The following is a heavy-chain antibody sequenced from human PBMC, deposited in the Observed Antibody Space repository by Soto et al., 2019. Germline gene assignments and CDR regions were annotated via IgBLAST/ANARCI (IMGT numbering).Heavy chain of an antibody. J-gene: IGHJ6*02. V-gene: IGHV1-8*01. D-gene: IGHD3-16*02. CDR2: MNPNSGNT. CDR1: GYTFTSYD. CDR3: AGSIGGVIGPAYYYYYYGMDV. Sequence: GASVKVSCKASGYTFTSYDINWVRQATGQGLEWMGWMNPNSGNTGYAQKFQGRVTMTRNTSISTAYMELSSLRSEDTAVYYCAGSIGGVIGPAYYYYYYGMDVWGQGTTVTVSS.